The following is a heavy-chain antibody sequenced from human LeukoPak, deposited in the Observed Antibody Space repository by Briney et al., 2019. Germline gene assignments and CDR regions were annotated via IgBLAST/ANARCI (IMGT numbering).Heavy chain of an antibody. V-gene: IGHV4-4*02. D-gene: IGHD3-16*01. Sequence: PSETLSLTCAVSGGSISSVNLWSWVRQPPGKGLEWIGEMYLSGTTTYNPSLKSRVTISLDKSKNQFSLKLSSVTAAGTAVYYCAGLGGRYATGLHTGFYYYFDYWGQGTLVTVSS. CDR2: MYLSGTT. J-gene: IGHJ4*02. CDR1: GGSISSVNL. CDR3: AGLGGRYATGLHTGFYYYFDY.